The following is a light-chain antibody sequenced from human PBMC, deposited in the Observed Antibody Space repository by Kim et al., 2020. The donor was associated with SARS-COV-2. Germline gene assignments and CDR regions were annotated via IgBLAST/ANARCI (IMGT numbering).Light chain of an antibody. CDR2: YAS. V-gene: IGKV6-21*02. J-gene: IGKJ5*01. CDR1: QSIGIS. CDR3: HQTSSFPT. Sequence: VLTQSPDFQSVTPRQRITITCRASQSIGISLHWYQQKPYQSPKLVIKYASQSISGVPSRFSGSGSGTEFTLTINSLEAEDAATYYCHQTSSFPTFGQGTRLEIK.